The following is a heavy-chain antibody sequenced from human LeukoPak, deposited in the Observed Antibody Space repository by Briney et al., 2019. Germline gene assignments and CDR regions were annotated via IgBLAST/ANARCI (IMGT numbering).Heavy chain of an antibody. J-gene: IGHJ5*02. V-gene: IGHV1-2*02. CDR1: GYTFTGYY. CDR2: INPNSGGA. CDR3: ARSPHNNWFDP. Sequence: GASVTVSCKASGYTFTGYYMHWVRQAPGQGLEWMGWINPNSGGANYAQKFQGRVTMIRDTSISTAYMELSRLRSDDTAVYYCARSPHNNWFDPWGQGTLVTVSS.